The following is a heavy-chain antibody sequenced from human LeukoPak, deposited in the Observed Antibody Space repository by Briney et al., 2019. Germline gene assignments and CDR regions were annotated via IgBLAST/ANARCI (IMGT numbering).Heavy chain of an antibody. CDR1: GYTFTGYY. J-gene: IGHJ5*02. CDR3: ARERGKNIVVVPAAPYFDP. D-gene: IGHD2-2*01. CDR2: INPNSGGT. Sequence: ASVKVSCKASGYTFTGYYMHWVRQAPGQGLEWMGWINPNSGGTNYAQKFQGRVTMTRDTSISTAYMELSRLRSDDTAVYYCARERGKNIVVVPAAPYFDPRGQGTLVTVSS. V-gene: IGHV1-2*02.